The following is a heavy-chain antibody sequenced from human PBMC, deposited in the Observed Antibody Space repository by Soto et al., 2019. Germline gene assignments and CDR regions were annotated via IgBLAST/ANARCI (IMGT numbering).Heavy chain of an antibody. D-gene: IGHD3-10*01. V-gene: IGHV3-23*01. Sequence: DVQLLESGGGLVQPGGSLRLSCAASGFTFSSYAMSWVRQAPGKGLEWVSIITDTGGDTLDADSVKGRFIISRDNSKNTLYLQMNSLRVEDAAIYYCAKASGESYPGSRVFEYWGQGTRVTVSS. CDR1: GFTFSSYA. CDR2: ITDTGGDT. J-gene: IGHJ4*02. CDR3: AKASGESYPGSRVFEY.